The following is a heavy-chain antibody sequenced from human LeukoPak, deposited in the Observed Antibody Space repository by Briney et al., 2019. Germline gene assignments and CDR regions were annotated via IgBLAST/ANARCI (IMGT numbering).Heavy chain of an antibody. CDR3: AKGVDSSGYISSPFDY. Sequence: GGSLRLSCAASGFTFSSYAMSWVRQAPGKGLERVSAISGSGGSTYYADSVKGRFTISRDNSKNTLYLQMNSLRAEDTAVYYCAKGVDSSGYISSPFDYWGQGTLVTVSS. J-gene: IGHJ4*02. D-gene: IGHD3-22*01. V-gene: IGHV3-23*01. CDR1: GFTFSSYA. CDR2: ISGSGGST.